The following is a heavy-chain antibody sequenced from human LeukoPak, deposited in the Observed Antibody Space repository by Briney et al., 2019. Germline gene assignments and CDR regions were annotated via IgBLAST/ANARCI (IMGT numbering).Heavy chain of an antibody. CDR3: AKSSSSWNFDY. Sequence: GRSLRLSCAASGFTFSSYAMSWVRQAPGKGLEWVSAISGIGGCTYYADSVKGRFTISRDNSKNTLYLQMNSLRAEDTAVYYCAKSSSSWNFDYWGQGTLVTVSS. D-gene: IGHD6-13*01. CDR2: ISGIGGCT. J-gene: IGHJ4*02. CDR1: GFTFSSYA. V-gene: IGHV3-23*01.